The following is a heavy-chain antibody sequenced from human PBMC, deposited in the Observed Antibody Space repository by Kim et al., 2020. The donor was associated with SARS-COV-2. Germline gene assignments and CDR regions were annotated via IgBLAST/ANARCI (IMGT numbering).Heavy chain of an antibody. D-gene: IGHD1-26*01. J-gene: IGHJ4*02. CDR2: KGNP. V-gene: IGHV1-18*01. Sequence: KGNPDLAQNFQGRVTLTTDTSTSTAYLELTSLRSDDTAVYFCARGVGATHYWGQGTLVTVSS. CDR3: ARGVGATHY.